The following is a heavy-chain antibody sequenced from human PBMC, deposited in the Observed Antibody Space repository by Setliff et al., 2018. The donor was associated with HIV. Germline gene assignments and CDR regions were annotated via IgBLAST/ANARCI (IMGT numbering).Heavy chain of an antibody. V-gene: IGHV1-2*06. Sequence: ASVKVSCKASGYTLSNNYIHWVRQVPGQGLEWIGRISPNNGAAEYAQNFQGRVTMTRDTSISTAYMELSRLKSDDTAVYSCASTLIKGGSFYFDYWGQGTLVTVSS. CDR2: ISPNNGAA. CDR3: ASTLIKGGSFYFDY. CDR1: GYTLSNNY. D-gene: IGHD1-26*01. J-gene: IGHJ4*02.